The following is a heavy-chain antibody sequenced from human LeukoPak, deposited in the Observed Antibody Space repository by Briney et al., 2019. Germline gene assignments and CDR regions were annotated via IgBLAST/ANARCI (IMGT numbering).Heavy chain of an antibody. CDR3: AKSQYSFGSGATRPLFDY. CDR2: INPNSGGT. D-gene: IGHD3-10*01. V-gene: IGHV1-2*02. J-gene: IGHJ4*02. CDR1: GYIFTDYY. Sequence: ASVKVSCKTSGYIFTDYYIHWVRQARGQGLEWMAWINPNSGGTYFAQKFEARVTLTRDTSINTAYMEMRGLTSDDTAVYYCAKSQYSFGSGATRPLFDYWGQGTQVTVSS.